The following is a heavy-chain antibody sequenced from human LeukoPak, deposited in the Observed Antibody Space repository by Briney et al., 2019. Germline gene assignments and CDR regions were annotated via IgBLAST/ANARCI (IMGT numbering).Heavy chain of an antibody. CDR1: GFTVSSNY. CDR3: GGERRYFSGDNCYSGFDY. J-gene: IGHJ4*02. Sequence: GGSLRLSCAASGFTVSSNYLNWVRQAPGKGLEWVSVIYSGGSTYYADSVKGRFTLSRDNSKSTLYLQMNCLKVEDTAVYYCGGERRYFSGDNCYSGFDYWGQGTLVTVSS. V-gene: IGHV3-53*01. CDR2: IYSGGST. D-gene: IGHD2-15*01.